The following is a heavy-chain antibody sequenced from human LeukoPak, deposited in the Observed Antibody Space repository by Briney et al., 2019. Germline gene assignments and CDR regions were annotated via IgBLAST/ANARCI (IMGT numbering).Heavy chain of an antibody. CDR1: GGSISRYS. J-gene: IGHJ4*02. V-gene: IGHV4-59*08. CDR2: IAHSGTT. CDR3: ARWDDSAWAFGN. Sequence: SETLSLTCIVSGGSISRYSWNWIRQSPGKGLEWVGYIAHSGTTSYKSSLKSRVTISVDTSKNQLSLRLTSVTAADTAVYYCARWDDSAWAFGNWGPGTLVTVSS. D-gene: IGHD6-19*01.